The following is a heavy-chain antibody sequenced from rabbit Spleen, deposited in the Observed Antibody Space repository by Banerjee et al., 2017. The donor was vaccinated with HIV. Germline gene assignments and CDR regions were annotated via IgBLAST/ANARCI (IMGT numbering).Heavy chain of an antibody. D-gene: IGHD4-1*01. J-gene: IGHJ4*01. CDR1: GFDFGTYY. CDR2: IEPIFGNT. V-gene: IGHV1S7*01. CDR3: VYSSGWAADFDL. Sequence: QLVESGGGLVQPGGSLKLSCKASGFDFGTYYMSWVRQAPGKGLEWIGYIEPIFGNTYYANWVNGRFTISSHNAQNTLYLQLSSLTAADTATYFCVYSSGWAADFDLWGPGTLVTVS.